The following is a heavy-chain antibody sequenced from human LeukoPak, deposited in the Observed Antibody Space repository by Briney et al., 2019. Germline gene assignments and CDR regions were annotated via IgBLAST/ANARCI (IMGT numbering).Heavy chain of an antibody. CDR2: INPNSGGT. CDR3: ARSSRTMVRGVISYYYYYMDV. CDR1: GYTFTGYY. J-gene: IGHJ6*03. D-gene: IGHD3-10*01. Sequence: VASVKVSCKASGYTFTGYYMHWVRQAPGQGLEWMGWINPNSGGTNYAQKFQGRVTMTRDTSISTAYMELSRLRSDDTAVYYCARSSRTMVRGVISYYYYYMDVWGKGTTVTISS. V-gene: IGHV1-2*02.